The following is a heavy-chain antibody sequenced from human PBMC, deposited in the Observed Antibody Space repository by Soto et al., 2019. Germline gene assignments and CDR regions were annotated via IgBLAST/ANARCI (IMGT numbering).Heavy chain of an antibody. CDR2: IYTSGST. CDR1: GGSISSYY. D-gene: IGHD2-21*02. Sequence: KPSETLSLTCTVSGGSISSYYWSWIRQPAGKGLEWIGRIYTSGSTNYNPSLKSRVTMSADTSKNQFSLKLSSVTAADTAVYYCAREEDLAHCGGDCSARPATFDYWGQGTLVTVAS. V-gene: IGHV4-4*07. J-gene: IGHJ4*02. CDR3: AREEDLAHCGGDCSARPATFDY.